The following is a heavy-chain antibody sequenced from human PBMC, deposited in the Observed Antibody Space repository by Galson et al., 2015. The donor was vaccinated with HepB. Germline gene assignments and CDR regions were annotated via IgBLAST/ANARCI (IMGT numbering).Heavy chain of an antibody. V-gene: IGHV3-7*05. Sequence: ETLSLTCDVSGASVSSDNWWNWVRQSPGKGLEWVANIKEDGSEKNYVDSVKGRFTISRDNAKNSLYLQMNSLRAEDTAVYYWARVKRGEWYAYYYYGMDVWGQGTTVTVSS. CDR1: GASVSSDNW. CDR3: ARVKRGEWYAYYYYGMDV. CDR2: IKEDGSEK. D-gene: IGHD3-10*01. J-gene: IGHJ6*02.